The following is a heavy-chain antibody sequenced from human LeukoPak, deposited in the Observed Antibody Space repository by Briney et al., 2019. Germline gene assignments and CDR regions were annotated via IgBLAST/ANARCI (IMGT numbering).Heavy chain of an antibody. CDR1: GFTFSNSA. CDR2: ISASGQYT. CDR3: AKDGSWGDYYFYFYIDV. V-gene: IGHV3-23*01. D-gene: IGHD3-16*01. J-gene: IGHJ6*03. Sequence: GGSLRLSCEASGFTFSNSAMSCVRQAPGKGLEWASGISASGQYTYNADSAKGRFTISRDNSKNTLYLQMNSLRAEDTALYYCAKDGSWGDYYFYFYIDVWGKGTTVTVSS.